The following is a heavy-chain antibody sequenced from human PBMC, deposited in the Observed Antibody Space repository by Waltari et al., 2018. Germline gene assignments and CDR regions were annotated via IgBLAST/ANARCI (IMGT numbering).Heavy chain of an antibody. CDR1: GGSFSGYY. CDR2: INHSGST. V-gene: IGHV4-34*01. Sequence: QVQLQQWGAGLLKPSETLSLTCAVYGGSFSGYYWSWIRQPPGKGLEWIGEINHSGSTNSTPSLKSRVTISVDTSKNQFSLKLSSVTAADTAVYYCARHRGVHYYYYMDVWGKGTTVTVSS. J-gene: IGHJ6*03. CDR3: ARHRGVHYYYYMDV. D-gene: IGHD2-8*01.